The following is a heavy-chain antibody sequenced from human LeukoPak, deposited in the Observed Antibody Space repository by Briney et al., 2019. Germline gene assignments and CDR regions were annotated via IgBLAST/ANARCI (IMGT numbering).Heavy chain of an antibody. D-gene: IGHD4/OR15-4a*01. Sequence: SETLSLTCTISGGSISSYYWSWIRQPPGKGLEWIGYIYYTGSTNHNPSLKSRVTMSVDTSKNQFSLKVSSVTAADTAVYYCARMGAIAGASANPDHWGQGTLVTVSS. CDR2: IYYTGST. V-gene: IGHV4-59*01. J-gene: IGHJ4*02. CDR1: GGSISSYY. CDR3: ARMGAIAGASANPDH.